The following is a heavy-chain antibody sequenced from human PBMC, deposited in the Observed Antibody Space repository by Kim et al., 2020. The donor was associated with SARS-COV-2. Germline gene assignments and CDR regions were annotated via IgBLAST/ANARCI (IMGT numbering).Heavy chain of an antibody. CDR2: ISSSSSYI. V-gene: IGHV3-21*01. CDR1: GFTFSSYS. CDR3: ARQDRYYYDSSGYYLNAFDI. D-gene: IGHD3-22*01. Sequence: GGSLRLSCAASGFTFSSYSMKWVRQAPGKGLEWVSSISSSSSYIYYADSVKGRFTISRENAKNSLYLQMNSLRAEDTAVYYCARQDRYYYDSSGYYLNAFDIWGQGTMVTVSS. J-gene: IGHJ3*02.